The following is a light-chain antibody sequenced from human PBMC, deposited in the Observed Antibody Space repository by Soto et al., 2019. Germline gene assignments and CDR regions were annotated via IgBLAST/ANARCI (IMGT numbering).Light chain of an antibody. Sequence: QSVLTQPASVSGSPGQSITISCTGTSSDIDAYNYVSWYQQHPGKAPKLMIYDVSNRPSGISNRFSGSKSGNTASLTTSGLQAEDDAEYYCSLYTTDSTYVFGTGTKVTVL. CDR2: DVS. V-gene: IGLV2-14*01. J-gene: IGLJ1*01. CDR1: SSDIDAYNY. CDR3: SLYTTDSTYV.